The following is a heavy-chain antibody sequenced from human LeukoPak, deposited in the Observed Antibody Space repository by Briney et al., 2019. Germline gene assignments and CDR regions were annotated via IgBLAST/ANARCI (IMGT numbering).Heavy chain of an antibody. V-gene: IGHV3-15*01. CDR2: IKSTPDGGTT. CDR3: TTSSWGNPVS. CDR1: GLTFIDAY. Sequence: GGSLRLSCAVSGLTFIDAYMTWVRQAPGRALEWVGLIKSTPDGGTTHYAAPVRGRFTVSRDDSKNTLLLQMNSLKTEDTAVYYCTTSSWGNPVSWGQGTLVTVSS. J-gene: IGHJ5*02. D-gene: IGHD3-16*01.